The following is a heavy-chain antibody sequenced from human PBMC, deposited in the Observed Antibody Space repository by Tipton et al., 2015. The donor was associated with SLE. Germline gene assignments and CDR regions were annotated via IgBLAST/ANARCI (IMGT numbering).Heavy chain of an antibody. D-gene: IGHD3-22*01. CDR3: ARAYDTGGYYFGLID. Sequence: TLSLTCTVSGDSIFSHYWSWIRQPPGKGLEWVGYFYSSGSTDYNPSPESRVTISGDTSKNQFSLKMTSVTPADTAVYYCARAYDTGGYYFGLIDWGQGTLVTVSS. CDR2: FYSSGST. J-gene: IGHJ4*02. V-gene: IGHV4-59*11. CDR1: GDSIFSHY.